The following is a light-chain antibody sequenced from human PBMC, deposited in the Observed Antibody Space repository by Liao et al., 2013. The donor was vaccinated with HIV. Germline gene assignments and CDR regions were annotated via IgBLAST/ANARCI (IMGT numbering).Light chain of an antibody. CDR1: NIGIKN. CDR2: KDS. V-gene: IGLV3-25*03. CDR3: QSADNSATCPV. J-gene: IGLJ3*02. Sequence: YVLTQPPSVSAALGVTAKITCGGNNIGIKNVHWYQQKPGQAPVLLIYKDSERHSGIPERFSGSSSGTTVTLTISGVQAEDEADYYCQSADNSATCPVFGGGTKLTVL.